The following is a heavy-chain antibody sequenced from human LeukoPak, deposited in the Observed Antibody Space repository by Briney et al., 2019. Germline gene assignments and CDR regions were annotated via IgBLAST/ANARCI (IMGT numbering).Heavy chain of an antibody. CDR1: GFTFSSYW. D-gene: IGHD6-13*01. Sequence: GGSLRLSCAASGFTFSSYWVSWVRQAPGKGLEWVANIKQDGSEKYYVDSVKGRFTISRDNAKNSLYLQMNSLRAEDTAVYYCARDLQGIAAAGTGGSDYWGQGTLVTVSS. J-gene: IGHJ4*02. CDR2: IKQDGSEK. CDR3: ARDLQGIAAAGTGGSDY. V-gene: IGHV3-7*01.